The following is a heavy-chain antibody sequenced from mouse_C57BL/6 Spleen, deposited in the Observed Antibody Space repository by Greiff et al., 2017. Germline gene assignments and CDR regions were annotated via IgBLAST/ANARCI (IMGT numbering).Heavy chain of an antibody. CDR2: IYPGSGST. J-gene: IGHJ4*01. CDR1: GYTFTSYW. V-gene: IGHV1-55*01. Sequence: QVQLQQPGAELVKPGASVKMSCKASGYTFTSYWITWVKQRPGKGLEWIGEIYPGSGSTNYNEKFKGKVTLTVDTSSSTAYMQLSSLTSEDSAVYYCARYDYEGYYAMDYWGQGTSVTVSS. CDR3: ARYDYEGYYAMDY. D-gene: IGHD2-4*01.